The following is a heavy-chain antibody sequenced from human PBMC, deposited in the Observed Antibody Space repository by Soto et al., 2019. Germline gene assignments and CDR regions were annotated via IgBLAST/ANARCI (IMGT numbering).Heavy chain of an antibody. D-gene: IGHD3-3*02. CDR2: IIPIFGSA. V-gene: IGHV1-69*13. J-gene: IGHJ4*02. CDR1: GGTFNSYI. CDR3: ARAFASNKYYFDS. Sequence: SVKVSCKTSGGTFNSYITTWVRQAPGQGLEWMGGIIPIFGSADYAPKLQGRVTITADESTSTAYMELSSLRSEDTAVYYCARAFASNKYYFDSWGQGTQVTVS.